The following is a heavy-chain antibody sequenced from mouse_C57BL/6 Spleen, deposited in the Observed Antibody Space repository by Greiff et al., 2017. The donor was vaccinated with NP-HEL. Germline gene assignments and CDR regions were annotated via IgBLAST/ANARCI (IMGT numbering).Heavy chain of an antibody. Sequence: EVMLVESGGDLVKPGGSLKLSCAASGFTFSSYGMSWVRQTPDKRLEWVATISSGGSYTYYPDSVKGRFTISRDNAKNTLYLQMSSLKSEDTAMYYCARRSGFPYYFDYWGQGTTLTVSS. J-gene: IGHJ2*01. D-gene: IGHD1-3*01. CDR2: ISSGGSYT. V-gene: IGHV5-6*02. CDR1: GFTFSSYG. CDR3: ARRSGFPYYFDY.